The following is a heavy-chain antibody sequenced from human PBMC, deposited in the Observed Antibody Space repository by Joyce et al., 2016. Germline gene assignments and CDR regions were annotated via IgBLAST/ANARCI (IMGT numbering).Heavy chain of an antibody. J-gene: IGHJ4*02. CDR1: GDSISSGYF. V-gene: IGHV4-38-2*02. CDR2: IYHNGKT. Sequence: VQLQESGPGLVKPSETLSLTCDVSGDSISSGYFYGWVRQAPGKGLEWIANIYHNGKTYYNASLKSRVTISVDTSKNQLSLELSSVTAADTAVYYCARDPQNFGFWGQGTLVIVSS. D-gene: IGHD2/OR15-2a*01. CDR3: ARDPQNFGF.